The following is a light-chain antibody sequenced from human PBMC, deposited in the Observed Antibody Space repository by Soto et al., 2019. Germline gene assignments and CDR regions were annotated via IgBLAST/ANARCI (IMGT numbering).Light chain of an antibody. V-gene: IGLV2-14*01. CDR1: SSDVGVYNY. CDR2: DVS. CDR3: SSYTSSSPVV. J-gene: IGLJ2*01. Sequence: QSALTQPASVSGSPGQSITISCTGTSSDVGVYNYVSWYQQQPGKAPKLMIYDVSNRPSGVSNRCSGSKSGNTASLTISGLQAEDEADYYCSSYTSSSPVVFGGGTKPTVL.